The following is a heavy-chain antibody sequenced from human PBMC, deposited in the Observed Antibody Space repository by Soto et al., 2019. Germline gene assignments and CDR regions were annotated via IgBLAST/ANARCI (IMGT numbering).Heavy chain of an antibody. Sequence: QVQLVESGGGVVQPGRSLRLSCAASGFTFSSYGMHWVRQAPGKGLEWVAVISYDGSNKYYADSVKGRFTISRDNSKNTLYLHMNSLRAEDTAVYYCAKTGLYGSGSYDAFDIWGQGTMVTVSS. CDR2: ISYDGSNK. CDR3: AKTGLYGSGSYDAFDI. J-gene: IGHJ3*02. V-gene: IGHV3-30*18. D-gene: IGHD3-10*01. CDR1: GFTFSSYG.